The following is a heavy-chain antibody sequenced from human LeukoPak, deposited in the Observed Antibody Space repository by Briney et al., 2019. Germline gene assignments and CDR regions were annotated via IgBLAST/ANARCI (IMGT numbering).Heavy chain of an antibody. CDR1: GFTFSSYS. CDR2: ISSSSSTI. CDR3: AKDLGTTPDDAFDI. V-gene: IGHV3-48*04. D-gene: IGHD7-27*01. J-gene: IGHJ3*02. Sequence: GGSLRLSCAASGFTFSSYSMNWVRQAPGKGLEWVSYISSSSSTIYYADSVKGRFTISRDNAKNSLYLQMNSLRAEDTAVYYCAKDLGTTPDDAFDIWGQGTMVTVSS.